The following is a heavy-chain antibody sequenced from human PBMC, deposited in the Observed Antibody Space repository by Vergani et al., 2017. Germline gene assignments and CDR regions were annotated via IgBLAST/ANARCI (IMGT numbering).Heavy chain of an antibody. J-gene: IGHJ4*02. CDR1: GGSFSGYY. CDR2: INHSGST. D-gene: IGHD5-12*01. V-gene: IGHV4-34*01. Sequence: QVQLQQWGAGLLKPSETLSLTCAVYGGSFSGYYWSWIRQPPGKGLEWIGEINHSGSTNYNPSLKSRVTISVDTSKNQFSLKLSSVTAADTAVYYCAAMTPVATIRYWGQGTLVTVSS. CDR3: AAMTPVATIRY.